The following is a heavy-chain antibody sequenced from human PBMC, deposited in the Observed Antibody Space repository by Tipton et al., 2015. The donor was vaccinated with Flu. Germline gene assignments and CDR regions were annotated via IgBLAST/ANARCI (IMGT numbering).Heavy chain of an antibody. CDR3: ATLIGDDY. D-gene: IGHD7-27*01. CDR1: GFTFSSYE. Sequence: SLRLSCAASGFTFSSYEMNWVRQAPGKGLEWVSYISSSGNTISYADSVRGRFTISRDNTKKSLSLQLNSLRAGDTAIYYCATLIGDDYWGQGILVTVSS. V-gene: IGHV3-48*03. CDR2: ISSSGNTI. J-gene: IGHJ4*02.